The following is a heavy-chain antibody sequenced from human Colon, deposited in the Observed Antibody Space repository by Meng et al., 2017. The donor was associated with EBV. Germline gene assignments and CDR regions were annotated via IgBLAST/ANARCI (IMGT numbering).Heavy chain of an antibody. J-gene: IGHJ4*02. CDR2: IYHSAST. Sequence: EQPQDGGAVLENASAAPAPTSAVASGSISSGNWWRWVRQPPGKGLEWIGEIYHSASTNYNPSLNSLVTISVDKSKNQFSLNLSSVTAADTAVYYCARVGQWLPIDYWGQGTPVTVSS. D-gene: IGHD6-19*01. V-gene: IGHV4-4*02. CDR3: ARVGQWLPIDY. CDR1: SGSISSGNW.